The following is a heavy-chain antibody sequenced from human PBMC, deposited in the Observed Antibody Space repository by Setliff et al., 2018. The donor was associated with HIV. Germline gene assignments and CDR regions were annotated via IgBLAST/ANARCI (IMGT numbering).Heavy chain of an antibody. CDR2: ISDGGDTI. V-gene: IGHV3-48*03. D-gene: IGHD3-10*01. Sequence: PGGSLRLSCAASGFTFSDYEMDWVRQAPGKGLEWISYISDGGDTINYADSVMGRFTISRDDAKKSLYLQMNSLRAEDTAVYYCAKDRDERWFGELLSPFTFDYWGQGTLVTVSS. J-gene: IGHJ4*02. CDR3: AKDRDERWFGELLSPFTFDY. CDR1: GFTFSDYE.